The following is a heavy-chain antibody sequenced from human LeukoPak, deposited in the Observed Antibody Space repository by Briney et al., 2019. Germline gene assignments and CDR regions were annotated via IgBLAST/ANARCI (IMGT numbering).Heavy chain of an antibody. CDR3: ARGFYYYDSSGYYFRHLDY. J-gene: IGHJ4*02. CDR1: GYTFTIYD. Sequence: ASVTVSCKASGYTFTIYDINWVRQATGQGLEWMGWMNPNSGNTGYAQKFQGRVTMTRNTSISTAYMELSSLRSEDTAVYYCARGFYYYDSSGYYFRHLDYWGQGTLVTVSS. D-gene: IGHD3-22*01. V-gene: IGHV1-8*01. CDR2: MNPNSGNT.